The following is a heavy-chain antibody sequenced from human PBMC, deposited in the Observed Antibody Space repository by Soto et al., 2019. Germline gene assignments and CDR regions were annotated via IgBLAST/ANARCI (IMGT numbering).Heavy chain of an antibody. CDR1: GGSINTNNDY. CDR2: IYYSGST. CDR3: ARRQSSSWYGL. D-gene: IGHD6-13*01. Sequence: SETLSLTCAVSGGSINTNNDYWSWIRQHPGKGLEWIGSIYYSGSTYYNPSLKSRVTISVDTSKNQFSLKLSSVTAADTAVYYCARRQSSSWYGLWGQGTLVTVS. V-gene: IGHV4-39*01. J-gene: IGHJ4*02.